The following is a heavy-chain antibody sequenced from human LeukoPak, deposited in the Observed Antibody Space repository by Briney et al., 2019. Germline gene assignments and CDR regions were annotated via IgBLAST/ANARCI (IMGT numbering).Heavy chain of an antibody. CDR3: AELGITMIGGV. D-gene: IGHD3-10*02. V-gene: IGHV3-48*03. J-gene: IGHJ6*04. CDR1: GFTFSSYE. Sequence: GGSLRLSCAASGFTFSSYEMNWVRQAPGKGLEWVSYISSSGSTIYYADSVKGRFTIARHNAKNSLYLQMNSLRAEDTAVYYCAELGITMIGGVWGKGTTVTISS. CDR2: ISSSGSTI.